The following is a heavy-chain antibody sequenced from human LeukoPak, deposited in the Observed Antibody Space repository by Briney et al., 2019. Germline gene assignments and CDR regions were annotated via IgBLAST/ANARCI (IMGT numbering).Heavy chain of an antibody. CDR2: ISHSRSYI. Sequence: PGGSLRLSCVASGFTFRTYSRNWVGQAPGKGREGGATISHSRSYIKYADSVRGRFTSSRDNAKNSLDLQMNSLRGEDRAMYYCARDCESRYSPGLCWGQGTLVPVSS. V-gene: IGHV3-21*01. CDR1: GFTFRTYS. J-gene: IGHJ4*02. D-gene: IGHD5-18*01. CDR3: ARDCESRYSPGLC.